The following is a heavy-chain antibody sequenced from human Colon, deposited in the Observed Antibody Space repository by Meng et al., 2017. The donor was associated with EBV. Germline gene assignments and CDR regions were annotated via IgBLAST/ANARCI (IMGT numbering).Heavy chain of an antibody. CDR3: ARVWQSLTAFFDS. CDR1: GGSISSSHW. Sequence: HLKGSGQVLVKPSGALSLTCAVSGGSISSSHWWTWVRQPPGKGLEWIGEVYHTGSTKSNPSLKSRLTISVDKSKNQFSLNLTSVTAADTAVYYCARVWQSLTAFFDSWGQGTLVTVSS. D-gene: IGHD2-21*01. CDR2: VYHTGST. V-gene: IGHV4-4*02. J-gene: IGHJ4*02.